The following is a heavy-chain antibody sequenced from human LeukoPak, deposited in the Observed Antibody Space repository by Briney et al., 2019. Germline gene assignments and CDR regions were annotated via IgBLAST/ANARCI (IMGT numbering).Heavy chain of an antibody. V-gene: IGHV4-59*01. Sequence: SETLSLTCTVSGGSLSSYYWSWIRQPPGKGLEWIGYIYYSGSTNYNPSLKSRVTISVDTSKNQFSLKLSSVTAADTAVYHCARGDTDYYDSRQYYFGYWGQGTLVTVSS. J-gene: IGHJ4*02. CDR2: IYYSGST. D-gene: IGHD3-22*01. CDR1: GGSLSSYY. CDR3: ARGDTDYYDSRQYYFGY.